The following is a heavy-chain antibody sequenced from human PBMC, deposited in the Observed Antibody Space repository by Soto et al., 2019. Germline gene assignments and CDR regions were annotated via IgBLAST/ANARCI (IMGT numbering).Heavy chain of an antibody. J-gene: IGHJ5*02. Sequence: NPSETLSLTCAVSGGSISSGDYSWSGIRQPRGKGLEWIGYIYPSGPTWYNPSLKSRVTKSVDRSKNQFSLRLYSVTAADTAIYYCARGLGYCSHTTCSEDWLDPLGQGTPVTVYS. D-gene: IGHD2-2*01. V-gene: IGHV4-30-2*01. CDR2: IYPSGPT. CDR3: ARGLGYCSHTTCSEDWLDP. CDR1: GGSISSGDYS.